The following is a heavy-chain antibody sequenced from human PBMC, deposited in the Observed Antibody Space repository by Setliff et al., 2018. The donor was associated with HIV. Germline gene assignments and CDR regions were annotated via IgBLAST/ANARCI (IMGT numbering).Heavy chain of an antibody. CDR2: IHTTGST. D-gene: IGHD1-7*01. CDR3: ARGDGTKYYYYYYMDV. V-gene: IGHV4-61*09. J-gene: IGHJ6*03. CDR1: GDSISSGSYY. Sequence: KTSETLSLTCSVSGDSISSGSYYWSWIRLPAGKGLEWIGQIHTTGSTNYNPSLKSRVTISMDTSKNQFSLNLSSVTAADTAVYYCARGDGTKYYYYYYMDVWGKGTTVTVSS.